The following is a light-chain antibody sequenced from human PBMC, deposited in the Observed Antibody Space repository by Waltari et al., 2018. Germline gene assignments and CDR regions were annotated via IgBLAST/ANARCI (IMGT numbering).Light chain of an antibody. Sequence: EIVMTQSPESLAVSLGERATSNCKSSQSVLKSSTNKNYLAWYQHRPGQPPKLLFYWSSTRESGVPDRFSTSGSGTDFTLTISSLQAEDVAVYYCQQYYNAPVTFGGGTKMEIK. CDR1: QSVLKSSTNKNY. V-gene: IGKV4-1*01. CDR3: QQYYNAPVT. J-gene: IGKJ4*01. CDR2: WSS.